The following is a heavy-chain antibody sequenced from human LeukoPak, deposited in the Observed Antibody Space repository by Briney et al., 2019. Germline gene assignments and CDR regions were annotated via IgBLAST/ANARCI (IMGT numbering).Heavy chain of an antibody. CDR2: ISSSSSYI. CDR1: GFTFSSYS. V-gene: IGHV3-21*01. D-gene: IGHD3-10*01. Sequence: PGGSLRLSCAASGFTFSSYSMNWVRQAPGKGLEWVSSISSSSSYIYYADSVKGRFTISRDNAKNSLYLQMNSLRAEDTAVYYCARESPRELLWFGELLPDYWGQGTLVTVSS. CDR3: ARESPRELLWFGELLPDY. J-gene: IGHJ4*02.